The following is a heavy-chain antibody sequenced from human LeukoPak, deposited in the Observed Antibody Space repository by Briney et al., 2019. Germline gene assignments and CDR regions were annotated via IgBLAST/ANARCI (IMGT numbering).Heavy chain of an antibody. CDR2: ISSSSSTI. Sequence: GGSLRLSCAASGFTFSSYSMNWVRQAPGKGLEWVSYISSSSSTIYYTDSMKGRFTISRDDAKNSLYLQMNSLRAEDTAVYYCASRGSLDYWGQGTLVTVSS. CDR3: ASRGSLDY. V-gene: IGHV3-48*01. D-gene: IGHD5-12*01. CDR1: GFTFSSYS. J-gene: IGHJ4*02.